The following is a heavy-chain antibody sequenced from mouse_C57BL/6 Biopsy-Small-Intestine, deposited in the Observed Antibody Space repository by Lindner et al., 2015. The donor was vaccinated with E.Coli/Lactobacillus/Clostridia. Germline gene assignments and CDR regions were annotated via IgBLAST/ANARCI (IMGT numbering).Heavy chain of an antibody. CDR3: ATNAYYPLDY. CDR1: GYSFTDFN. CDR2: INPNFGTT. V-gene: IGHV1-39*01. J-gene: IGHJ4*01. D-gene: IGHD4-1*01. Sequence: VQLQESGPELVKPGDSVKISCKASGYSFTDFNMSWVKQNNGKRLEWIGIINPNFGTTSYNQKFRGKATLTVDQSSSTAFMQLNSLTSEDSAVYYCATNAYYPLDYWGQGTSITVSS.